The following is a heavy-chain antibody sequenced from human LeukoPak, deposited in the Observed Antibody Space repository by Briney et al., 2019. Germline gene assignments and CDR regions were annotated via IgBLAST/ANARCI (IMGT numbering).Heavy chain of an antibody. Sequence: PGGSLRLSCAASGFTFSSYGMHWVRQAPGKGLEWVAFIRYDGSNKYYADSVKGRFTISRDNSKNTLYLQMNSLRAEDTAVYYCAKDGVAARLGGDYWGREPWSPSPQ. D-gene: IGHD6-6*01. CDR3: AKDGVAARLGGDY. CDR2: IRYDGSNK. V-gene: IGHV3-30*02. CDR1: GFTFSSYG. J-gene: IGHJ4*02.